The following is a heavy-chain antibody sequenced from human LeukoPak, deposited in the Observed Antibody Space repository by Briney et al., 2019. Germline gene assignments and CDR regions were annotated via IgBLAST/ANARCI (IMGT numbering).Heavy chain of an antibody. CDR1: GFTFDDYA. CDR2: ITGTGDNT. CDR3: ARRAGYCSGGRCYFDY. V-gene: IGHV3-23*01. D-gene: IGHD2-15*01. J-gene: IGHJ4*02. Sequence: PGGSLRLSCAASGFTFDDYAMSWVRQVPGKGLEWVSSITGTGDNTYYADSVKGRFTISRDNSKNTLYLQMNSLTAEDTAVYYCARRAGYCSGGRCYFDYWGQGTLVTVSS.